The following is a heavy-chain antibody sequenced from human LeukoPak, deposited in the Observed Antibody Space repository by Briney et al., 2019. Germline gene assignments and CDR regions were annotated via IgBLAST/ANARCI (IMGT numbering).Heavy chain of an antibody. V-gene: IGHV3-23*01. Sequence: PGGFLRLSCAASGFTFSSYTMSWVRQAPGKGLEWVSTITTSDGNTYYADSVKGRFTVSRDNSKNTLFLQMNSQRAEDTAVYYCAKDGGLWVSAHWGDSWGRGTLVTVSS. J-gene: IGHJ4*02. D-gene: IGHD7-27*01. CDR2: ITTSDGNT. CDR1: GFTFSSYT. CDR3: AKDGGLWVSAHWGDS.